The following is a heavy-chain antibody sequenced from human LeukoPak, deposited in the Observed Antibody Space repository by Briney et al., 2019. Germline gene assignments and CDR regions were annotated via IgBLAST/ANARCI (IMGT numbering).Heavy chain of an antibody. J-gene: IGHJ4*02. D-gene: IGHD6-13*01. Sequence: GGSLRLSCTASGFTFSDYYMSWVRQAPGKGLEWVSLTYTGGYTYYADSVKGRFTISRDNAKNSLYLQMNSLRAEDTAVYYCAKCESSSSHYRLLDYWGRGTLVTVSS. CDR1: GFTFSDYY. CDR2: TYTGGYT. CDR3: AKCESSSSHYRLLDY. V-gene: IGHV3-69-1*02.